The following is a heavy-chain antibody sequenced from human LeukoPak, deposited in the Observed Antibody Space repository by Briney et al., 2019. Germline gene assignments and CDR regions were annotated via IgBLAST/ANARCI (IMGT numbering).Heavy chain of an antibody. V-gene: IGHV3-23*01. CDR3: ARHPDY. J-gene: IGHJ4*02. CDR1: GFTFSTYA. Sequence: GGSLRLSCAASGFTFSTYAMSWVRQAPGKGLEWVSAFSGHSHSAYYADSVTGRFTITRDNSKNMLYLQMNSLRAEDTAVYYCARHPDYWGQRTLVTVSS. CDR2: FSGHSHSA.